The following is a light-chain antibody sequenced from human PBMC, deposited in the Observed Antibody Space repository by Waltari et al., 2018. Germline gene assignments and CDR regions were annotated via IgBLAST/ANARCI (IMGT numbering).Light chain of an antibody. V-gene: IGKV3-15*01. J-gene: IGKJ1*01. Sequence: EIVMTQSPATLSVSPGERATLSCRASQSVSSNLAWYQQKPGQAPRLLIYGASTRATGIRARFSGSGSGTEFTVTISSLQSGDFAVYYCQQYNNWPPWTFGQGTKVEIK. CDR3: QQYNNWPPWT. CDR1: QSVSSN. CDR2: GAS.